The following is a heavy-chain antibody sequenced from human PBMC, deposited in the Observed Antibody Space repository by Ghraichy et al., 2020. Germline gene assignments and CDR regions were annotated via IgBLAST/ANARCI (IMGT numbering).Heavy chain of an antibody. CDR2: IYPGDSDT. CDR3: ARRFSYGRTESYDY. J-gene: IGHJ4*02. V-gene: IGHV5-51*07. Sequence: GESLNISCKGSGYSFTSYWIGWVHQMPGKGLEWMGIIYPGDSDTRYSLSFQGQVTISADKSISTAYLQWSSLKASDTAMYYCARRFSYGRTESYDYWGQGTLVTVSS. CDR1: GYSFTSYW. D-gene: IGHD3-10*01.